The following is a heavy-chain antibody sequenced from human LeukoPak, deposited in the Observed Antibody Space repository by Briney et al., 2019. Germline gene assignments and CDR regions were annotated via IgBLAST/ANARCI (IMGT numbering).Heavy chain of an antibody. V-gene: IGHV1-8*02. CDR1: GYTFTSYG. J-gene: IGHJ4*02. D-gene: IGHD6-13*01. Sequence: ASVKVSCKASGYTFTSYGISWVRQAPGQGLEWMGWMNPNSGNTGYAQKFQGRVTMTRNTSISTAYMELSSLRSEDTAVYYCARSFGSSWYNYWGQGTLVTVSS. CDR2: MNPNSGNT. CDR3: ARSFGSSWYNY.